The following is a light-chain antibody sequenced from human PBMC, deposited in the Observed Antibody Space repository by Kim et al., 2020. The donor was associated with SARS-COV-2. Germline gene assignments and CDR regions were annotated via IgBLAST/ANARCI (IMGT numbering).Light chain of an antibody. V-gene: IGKV3-11*01. J-gene: IGKJ4*01. CDR1: QGVSTY. CDR3: QQRSDWPPA. CDR2: DAS. Sequence: LSPVDRATLSCRASQGVSTYLAWYHQKPGQAPRLLIYDASNRATGIPARFSGSGSGTDFTLTIDSLEPEDFAVYYCQQRSDWPPAFGGGTKVDIK.